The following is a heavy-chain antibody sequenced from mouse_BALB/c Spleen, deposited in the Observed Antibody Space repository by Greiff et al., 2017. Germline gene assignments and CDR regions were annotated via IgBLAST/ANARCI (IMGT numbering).Heavy chain of an antibody. V-gene: IGHV1-14*01. J-gene: IGHJ2*01. CDR3: AWDFDY. Sequence: EVKLMESGPELVKPGASVKMSCKASGYTFTSYVMHWVKQKPGQGLEWIGYINPYNDGTKYNEKFKGKATLTSDKSSSTAYMELSSLTSEDSAVYYCAWDFDYWGQGTTLTVSS. CDR1: GYTFTSYV. CDR2: INPYNDGT.